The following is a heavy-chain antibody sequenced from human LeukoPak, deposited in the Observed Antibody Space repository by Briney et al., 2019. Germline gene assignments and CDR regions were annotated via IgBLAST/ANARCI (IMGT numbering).Heavy chain of an antibody. J-gene: IGHJ4*01. Sequence: SETLSLTCSVSDGSMGTYYWGWIRQPPGKRLEWIGYIYYSGSTTYNPSLKSRVTVSVDTSKSQFSLKLTSMTGADTAVYYCARGRLGRQHASFFDSWGHGTLVTVSS. V-gene: IGHV4-59*08. D-gene: IGHD2-2*01. CDR2: IYYSGST. CDR3: ARGRLGRQHASFFDS. CDR1: DGSMGTYY.